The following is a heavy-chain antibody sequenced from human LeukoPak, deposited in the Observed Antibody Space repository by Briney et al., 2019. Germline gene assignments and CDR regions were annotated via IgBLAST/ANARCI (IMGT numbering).Heavy chain of an antibody. CDR2: ISGSGGST. CDR1: GFTFSSYA. CDR3: AKDHPRITIFGVVIIGYFDY. J-gene: IGHJ4*02. Sequence: GGSLRLSCAASGFTFSSYAMSWVRQAPGKGLEWVSAISGSGGSTYYADPVKGRFTISRDNSKNTLYLQMNSLRAEDTAVYYCAKDHPRITIFGVVIIGYFDYWGQGTLVTVSS. D-gene: IGHD3-3*01. V-gene: IGHV3-23*01.